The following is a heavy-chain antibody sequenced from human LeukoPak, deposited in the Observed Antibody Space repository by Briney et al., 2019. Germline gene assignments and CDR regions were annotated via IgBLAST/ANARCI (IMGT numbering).Heavy chain of an antibody. J-gene: IGHJ4*02. Sequence: SETPSLTCTVSGGSINNYYWTWIRQPPGKGLEWIGYIYYSGSTNYNPSLNGRVTISVDTSKNQFSLKVISVTAADTAVYYCARALLTTGWSHFDFWGQGTLVTVSS. V-gene: IGHV4-59*01. D-gene: IGHD6-19*01. CDR3: ARALLTTGWSHFDF. CDR1: GGSINNYY. CDR2: IYYSGST.